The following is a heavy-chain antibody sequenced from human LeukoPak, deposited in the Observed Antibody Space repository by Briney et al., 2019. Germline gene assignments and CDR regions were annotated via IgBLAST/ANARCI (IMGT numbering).Heavy chain of an antibody. J-gene: IGHJ6*03. CDR3: AKDVPMAYYYMDV. V-gene: IGHV3-23*01. Sequence: GGSLRLSCAASGFTFSSYAMSWVRQAPGKGLEWVSAISGSGGSTHYADSVKGRFTISKDNSKNTLYLQMNSLRAEDTAVYYCAKDVPMAYYYMDVWGKGTTVTVSS. CDR1: GFTFSSYA. D-gene: IGHD5-24*01. CDR2: ISGSGGST.